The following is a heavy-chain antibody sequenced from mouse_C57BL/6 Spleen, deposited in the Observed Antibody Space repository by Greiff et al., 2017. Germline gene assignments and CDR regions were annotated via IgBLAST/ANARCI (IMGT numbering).Heavy chain of an antibody. CDR2: IDPETGGT. CDR1: GYKFTDYE. J-gene: IGHJ4*01. CDR3: TRWAIDY. V-gene: IGHV1-15*01. Sequence: QVQLQQSGAELVRPGASVTLSCKASGYKFTDYEMHWVKQTPVHGLEWIGAIDPETGGTAYNQKFKGKAILTADKSSSTAYMELRSLTSEDSAVYYCTRWAIDYWGQGTSVTVSS.